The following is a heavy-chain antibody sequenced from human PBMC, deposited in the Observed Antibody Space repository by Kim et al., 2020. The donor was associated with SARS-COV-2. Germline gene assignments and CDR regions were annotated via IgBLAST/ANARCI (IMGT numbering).Heavy chain of an antibody. V-gene: IGHV4-34*01. J-gene: IGHJ3*02. CDR2: INHSGST. CDR3: AKTLRRITMVRGVLGAFDI. D-gene: IGHD3-10*01. CDR1: GGSFSGYY. Sequence: SETLSLTCAVYGGSFSGYYWRWIRQPPGKGLEWIGEINHSGSTNHNPSLKSRVIISVDTSKNQFSLKLNSVTAADTAVYYCAKTLRRITMVRGVLGAFDIWGQGTMVTVSS.